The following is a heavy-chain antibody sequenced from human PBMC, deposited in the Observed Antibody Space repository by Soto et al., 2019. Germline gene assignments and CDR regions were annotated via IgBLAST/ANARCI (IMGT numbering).Heavy chain of an antibody. CDR2: ISGSGGST. V-gene: IGHV3-23*01. CDR3: AKSATGSYFDY. D-gene: IGHD1-1*01. Sequence: EVQLLESGGGLVQPGGSLRLSCAASGFTFNNYAMSWVRQAPGKGPEWVSVISGSGGSTYYADSVKGRFTISSDNSKNTLYLQMTSLRGEETPVYYCAKSATGSYFDYWGQGTLVPVSS. CDR1: GFTFNNYA. J-gene: IGHJ4*02.